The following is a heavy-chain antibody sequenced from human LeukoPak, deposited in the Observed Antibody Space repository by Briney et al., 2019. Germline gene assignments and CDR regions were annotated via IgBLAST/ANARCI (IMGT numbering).Heavy chain of an antibody. Sequence: PGGSLRLSCAASGFTFSSYAMSWVRQAPGKGLEWVSAISGSGGSTYYADSVKGRFTISRDNSKNTLYLQMNSLRAEDTAVYYCAGPKQNCSSTSCYLDWFDPWGQGTLVTVSS. V-gene: IGHV3-23*01. CDR3: AGPKQNCSSTSCYLDWFDP. CDR1: GFTFSSYA. CDR2: ISGSGGST. D-gene: IGHD2-2*01. J-gene: IGHJ5*02.